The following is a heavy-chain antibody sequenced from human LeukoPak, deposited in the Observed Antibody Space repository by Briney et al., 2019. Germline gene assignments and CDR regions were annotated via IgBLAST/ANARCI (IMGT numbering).Heavy chain of an antibody. Sequence: GGSLRLSCAASGFTFSSYGMHWVRQAPGKGLEWVAVISYDGSNKYYADSVKGRFTISRDNSKNTLYLQMNSLRAEDTAVYYCVKDWSVSSGTSYWGQGTLVTVSS. D-gene: IGHD2-2*01. CDR1: GFTFSSYG. CDR3: VKDWSVSSGTSY. J-gene: IGHJ4*02. CDR2: ISYDGSNK. V-gene: IGHV3-30*18.